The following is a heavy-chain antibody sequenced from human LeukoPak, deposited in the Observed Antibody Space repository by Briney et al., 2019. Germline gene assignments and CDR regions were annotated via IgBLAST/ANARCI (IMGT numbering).Heavy chain of an antibody. V-gene: IGHV3-21*01. Sequence: PGGSLRLSCAASGFTFSSYSMNWVRQAPGKGLEWVSSISSSSSYIYYADSVKGRFTISRDNAKNSLYLQMNSLRAEDTAVYYCARALEIEYGYGGYTPRPLDYWGQGTLVTVSS. CDR2: ISSSSSYI. CDR3: ARALEIEYGYGGYTPRPLDY. D-gene: IGHD4-23*01. J-gene: IGHJ4*02. CDR1: GFTFSSYS.